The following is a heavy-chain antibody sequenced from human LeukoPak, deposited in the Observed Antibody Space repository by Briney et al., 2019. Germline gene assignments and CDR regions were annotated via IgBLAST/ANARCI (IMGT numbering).Heavy chain of an antibody. CDR3: ARHGYSYGFTTLDY. CDR2: IYYSGST. CDR1: GGSISSYY. V-gene: IGHV4-59*08. J-gene: IGHJ4*02. D-gene: IGHD5-18*01. Sequence: SETLSPTCTVSGGSISSYYWSWIRQPPGKGLEWIGYIYYSGSTNYNPSLKSRVTISVDTSKNQFSLKLSSVTAADTAVYYCARHGYSYGFTTLDYWGQGTLVTVSS.